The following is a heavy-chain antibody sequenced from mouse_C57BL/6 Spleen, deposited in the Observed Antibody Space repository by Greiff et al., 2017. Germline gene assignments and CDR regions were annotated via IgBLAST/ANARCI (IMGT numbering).Heavy chain of an antibody. CDR1: GYTFTSYW. CDR3: ASITTVVANYAMDY. J-gene: IGHJ4*01. V-gene: IGHV1-69*01. Sequence: QVQLQQPGAELVMPGASVKLSCKASGYTFTSYWMHWVKQRPGQGLEWIGEIDPSDSYTNYNQKFKGKSTLTVDKSSRTAYMQLSSLTSEDSVVYYCASITTVVANYAMDYWGQGTSVTVSS. D-gene: IGHD1-1*01. CDR2: IDPSDSYT.